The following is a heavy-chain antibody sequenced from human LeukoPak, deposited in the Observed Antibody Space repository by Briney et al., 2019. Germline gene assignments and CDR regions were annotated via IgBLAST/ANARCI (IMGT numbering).Heavy chain of an antibody. J-gene: IGHJ6*02. CDR2: INHSGST. V-gene: IGHV4-34*01. D-gene: IGHD3-16*02. CDR1: GGSLSGYY. Sequence: PSETLSLTCAVYGGSLSGYYWSWIRQPPGKGLEWIGEINHSGSTTYNPSLKSRVTISIDTSKNQFSLKLSSVTAADMAVYYCARGQAHYDYLWESYRSYGLDVWGQGTTVTVSS. CDR3: ARGQAHYDYLWESYRSYGLDV.